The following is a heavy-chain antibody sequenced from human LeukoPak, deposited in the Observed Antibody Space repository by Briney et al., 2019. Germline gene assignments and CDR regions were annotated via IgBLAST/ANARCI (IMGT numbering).Heavy chain of an antibody. V-gene: IGHV3-7*03. CDR1: GFTFSSYW. Sequence: PGGSLRLSCAASGFTFSSYWMNWARQAPGKGLEWVASINHNGNVNYYVDSVKGRFTISRDNAKNSLYLQMSNLRAEDTAVYYCARLACSSSTCSFDYWGQGTLVTVSS. J-gene: IGHJ4*02. D-gene: IGHD2-2*01. CDR2: INHNGNVN. CDR3: ARLACSSSTCSFDY.